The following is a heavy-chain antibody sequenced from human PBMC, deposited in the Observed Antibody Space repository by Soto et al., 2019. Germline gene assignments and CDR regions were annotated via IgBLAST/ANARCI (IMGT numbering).Heavy chain of an antibody. J-gene: IGHJ4*02. V-gene: IGHV3-9*01. Sequence: EVQLVESGGGLVQPGRSLRLSCAASGFTFDDYAMHWVRQAPGKGLEWVSGISWNSGSIGYADSVKGRFTISRDNAKNSLYLQMNSLRAEDTAVYYCAKDHVDGYIVALDYYFDYWGQGTLVTVSS. CDR1: GFTFDDYA. D-gene: IGHD5-12*01. CDR2: ISWNSGSI. CDR3: AKDHVDGYIVALDYYFDY.